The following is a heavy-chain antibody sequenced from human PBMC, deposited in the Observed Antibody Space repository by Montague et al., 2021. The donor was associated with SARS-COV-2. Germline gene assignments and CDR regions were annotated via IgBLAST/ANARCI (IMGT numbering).Heavy chain of an antibody. CDR2: ISYDGSNK. V-gene: IGHV3-30*04. CDR3: AAEMATISAPLDY. CDR1: GFPFSSYA. J-gene: IGHJ4*02. Sequence: SLRISCAASGFPFSSYAMHWVRQAPGKGLEWVAVISYDGSNKYYADSVKGRFTISRDNSKNTLYLQMNSLRAEDTAVYYCAAEMATISAPLDYWGQGTLVTVSS. D-gene: IGHD5-24*01.